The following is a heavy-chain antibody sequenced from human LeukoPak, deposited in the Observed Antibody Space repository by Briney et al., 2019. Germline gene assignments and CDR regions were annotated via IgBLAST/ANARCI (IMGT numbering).Heavy chain of an antibody. D-gene: IGHD3-22*01. CDR3: ARLGLDYYDSSGIDY. CDR2: IYPGDSDT. Sequence: GESLKISCKGSGYSFTSYWIGWVRQMPGKGLEWVGIIYPGDSDTRYSPSFQGQVTISADKSISTAYLQWSSLKASDTAMYYCARLGLDYYDSSGIDYWGQGTLVTVSS. J-gene: IGHJ4*02. CDR1: GYSFTSYW. V-gene: IGHV5-51*01.